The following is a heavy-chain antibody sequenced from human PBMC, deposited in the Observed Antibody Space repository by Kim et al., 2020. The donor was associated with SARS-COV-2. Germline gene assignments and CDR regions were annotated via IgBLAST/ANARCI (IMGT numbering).Heavy chain of an antibody. J-gene: IGHJ4*02. CDR3: ARPLGYSYGYSPFDY. Sequence: QKLQGRVTMTTDTSTNTAYMELRSLRSDDTAVYYCARPLGYSYGYSPFDYWGQGTLVTVSS. V-gene: IGHV1-18*01. D-gene: IGHD5-18*01.